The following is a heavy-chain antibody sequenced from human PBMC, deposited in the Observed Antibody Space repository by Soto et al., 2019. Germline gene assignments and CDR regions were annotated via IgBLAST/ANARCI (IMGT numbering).Heavy chain of an antibody. D-gene: IGHD3-22*01. CDR3: ARDGYYYDSSGYYRPLDY. J-gene: IGHJ4*02. CDR1: GYTFTSYY. CDR2: INPSGGST. V-gene: IGHV1-46*01. Sequence: GASVKVSCTASGYTFTSYYMHWVRQAPGQGLEWMGIINPSGGSTSYAQKFQGRVTMTRDTSTSTVYMELSSLRSEDTAVYYCARDGYYYDSSGYYRPLDYWGQGTLVTVSS.